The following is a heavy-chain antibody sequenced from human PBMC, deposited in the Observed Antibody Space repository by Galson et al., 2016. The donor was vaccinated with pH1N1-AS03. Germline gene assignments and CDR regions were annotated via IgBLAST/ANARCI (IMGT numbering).Heavy chain of an antibody. Sequence: SVKVSCKASGYTFVNYGISWVRLAPGQGLEWMGWISGYDGHTGYAQKFQGRVTMTTDTSTNTAYMELRSLTSDDTAVYYCARDESGYMYWGQGTLVTVSS. CDR1: GYTFVNYG. CDR2: ISGYDGHT. V-gene: IGHV1-18*01. D-gene: IGHD3-3*01. J-gene: IGHJ4*02. CDR3: ARDESGYMY.